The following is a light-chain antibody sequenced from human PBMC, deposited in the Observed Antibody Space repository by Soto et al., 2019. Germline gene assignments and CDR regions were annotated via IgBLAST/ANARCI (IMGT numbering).Light chain of an antibody. J-gene: IGKJ5*01. V-gene: IGKV3D-20*02. Sequence: GLTLSLVTLSLTQGTRATLSCRASQFVSSTYLAWYQQRPGQAPRLLIYGASSRATGIPDRFSGSGSGTDFTLTISSLEPEDFAVYYCQQRSDWPRITFGQGSRL. CDR2: GAS. CDR1: QFVSSTY. CDR3: QQRSDWPRIT.